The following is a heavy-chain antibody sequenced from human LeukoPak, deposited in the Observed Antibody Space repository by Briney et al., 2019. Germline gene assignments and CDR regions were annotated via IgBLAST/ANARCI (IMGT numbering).Heavy chain of an antibody. CDR1: GFTFSSYW. V-gene: IGHV3-7*01. Sequence: PGGSLRLSCAASGFTFSSYWMSWVRQAPGKGLEWVANIKQDGSEKYYVDSAKGRFTISRDNAKNSLYLQMNSLRAEDTAVYYCARVRLDPQNWFDPWGQGTLVTVSS. CDR3: ARVRLDPQNWFDP. D-gene: IGHD6-25*01. CDR2: IKQDGSEK. J-gene: IGHJ5*02.